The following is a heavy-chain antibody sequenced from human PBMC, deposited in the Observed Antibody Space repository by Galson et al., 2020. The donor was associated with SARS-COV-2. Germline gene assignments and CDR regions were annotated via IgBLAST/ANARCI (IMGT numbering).Heavy chain of an antibody. CDR1: GAPFSGSY. Sequence: SETLSLTCAVFGAPFSGSYWSWIRQPPGKGLEWIGDINHAGSVYHNPSLERRVTISVDTSKNQFSLNLTSVTAADTAVYYWARGRGSSRFRRIDHWGQGALVTVSS. CDR2: INHAGSV. CDR3: ARGRGSSRFRRIDH. V-gene: IGHV4-34*01. D-gene: IGHD6-6*01. J-gene: IGHJ4*02.